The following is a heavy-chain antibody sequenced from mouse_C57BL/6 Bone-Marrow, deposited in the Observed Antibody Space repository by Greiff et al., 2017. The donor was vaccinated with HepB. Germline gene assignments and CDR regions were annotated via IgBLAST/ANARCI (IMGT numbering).Heavy chain of an antibody. CDR1: GFTFSSYG. J-gene: IGHJ2*01. Sequence: EVQLVESGGDLVKPGGSLKLSCAASGFTFSSYGMSWVRQTTDKRLEWVATISSGGSYTYYPDSVKGRFTISRDNAKNTLYLQMSSLKSEDTAMYYCAIPDGSYDYWGQGTTLTVSS. V-gene: IGHV5-6*01. CDR3: AIPDGSYDY. D-gene: IGHD2-3*01. CDR2: ISSGGSYT.